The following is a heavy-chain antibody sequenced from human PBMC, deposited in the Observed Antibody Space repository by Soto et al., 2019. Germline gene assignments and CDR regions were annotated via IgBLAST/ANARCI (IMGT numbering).Heavy chain of an antibody. CDR3: ARRRSGAPILDAFDI. J-gene: IGHJ3*02. D-gene: IGHD4-17*01. CDR1: GYSFTSYW. CDR2: IYPGDSDT. Sequence: GESLKISCKGSGYSFTSYWIGWVRQMPGKGLEWMGIIYPGDSDTRYSPSFQGQVTISADKSISTAYLQWSSLKASDTAMYYCARRRSGAPILDAFDIWGQGTMVTVSS. V-gene: IGHV5-51*01.